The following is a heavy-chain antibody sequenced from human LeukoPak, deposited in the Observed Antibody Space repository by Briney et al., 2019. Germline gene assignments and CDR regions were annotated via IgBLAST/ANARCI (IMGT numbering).Heavy chain of an antibody. J-gene: IGHJ4*02. CDR2: INTDGSST. V-gene: IGHV3-74*01. CDR1: RFQFSSYA. Sequence: GGSLRLSCVASRFQFSSYAMSWVRQAPGKGLVWVSRINTDGSSTSYADSVKGRFTISRDNAKNTLYLQMNSLRADDTAVYYCARTRRNSGSYYGDYWGQGTLVTVSS. D-gene: IGHD1-26*01. CDR3: ARTRRNSGSYYGDY.